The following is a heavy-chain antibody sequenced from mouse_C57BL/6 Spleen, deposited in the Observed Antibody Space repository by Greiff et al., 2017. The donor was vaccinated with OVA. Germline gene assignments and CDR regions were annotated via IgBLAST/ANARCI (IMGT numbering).Heavy chain of an antibody. CDR2: IDPEDGDT. CDR3: TTTAQATTDY. D-gene: IGHD3-2*02. Sequence: EVNVVESGAELVRPGASVKLSCTASGFNIKDYYMHWVKQRPEQGLEWIGRIDPEDGDTESAPKFQGKATMTADTASYTAYLQLSSLTSEITAGYYYTTTAQATTDYWGQGTTLTVSS. CDR1: GFNIKDYY. J-gene: IGHJ2*01. V-gene: IGHV14-1*01.